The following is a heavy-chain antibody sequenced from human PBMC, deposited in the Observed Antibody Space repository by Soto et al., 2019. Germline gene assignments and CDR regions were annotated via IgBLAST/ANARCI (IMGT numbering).Heavy chain of an antibody. V-gene: IGHV4-4*02. CDR1: GFSISNNNW. D-gene: IGHD6-25*01. Sequence: SETLSLTCAVSGFSISNNNWWTWVRQPPGKGLEWVGDIYHTGITNYSPSLKSRVTISVDNSKNQFSLRLTSVTAADTAVYYCARLSGSGLYHFLGMDIWGQGTTVKVSS. CDR3: ARLSGSGLYHFLGMDI. J-gene: IGHJ6*02. CDR2: IYHTGIT.